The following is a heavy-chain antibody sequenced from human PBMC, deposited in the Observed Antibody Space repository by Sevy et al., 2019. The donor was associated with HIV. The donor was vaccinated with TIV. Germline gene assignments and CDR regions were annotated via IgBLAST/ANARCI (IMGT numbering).Heavy chain of an antibody. V-gene: IGHV1-24*01. D-gene: IGHD6-19*01. Sequence: ASVKVSCKVSGYTLTEVSMHWVRQAPGKGLEWMGGFDPEDGETIYAQKFKGRVTMTEETSTDTAYMELSSLRSEDTAVYYCATGKGSGDRKKYGMDVWGQGTTVTVSS. CDR2: FDPEDGET. J-gene: IGHJ6*02. CDR3: ATGKGSGDRKKYGMDV. CDR1: GYTLTEVS.